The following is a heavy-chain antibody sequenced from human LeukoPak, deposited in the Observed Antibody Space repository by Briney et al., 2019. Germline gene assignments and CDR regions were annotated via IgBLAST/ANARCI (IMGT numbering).Heavy chain of an antibody. J-gene: IGHJ4*02. Sequence: GESLKISCKGSGYSFTSYWIGWVRQMPGKGLEWMGIIYPGDSDTRYSPSFQGQVTFSADKSISTAYLQWSSLKASDTAMYYCARLTPRGSGWYGGDNYFDYWGQGTLVTVSS. CDR3: ARLTPRGSGWYGGDNYFDY. CDR2: IYPGDSDT. V-gene: IGHV5-51*01. D-gene: IGHD6-19*01. CDR1: GYSFTSYW.